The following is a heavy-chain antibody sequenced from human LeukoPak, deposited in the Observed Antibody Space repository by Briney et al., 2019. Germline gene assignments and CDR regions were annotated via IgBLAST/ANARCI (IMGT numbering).Heavy chain of an antibody. CDR3: ARGYYDSSGYTVDY. D-gene: IGHD3-22*01. CDR1: GFTVSSKY. Sequence: PGGSLRLSCAASGFTVSSKYMIWVRQAPGKGLEWVSSIVSSSSDLSYADSLKGRFDISRDNAKNSLYLQMDSLRAEDTAVYYCARGYYDSSGYTVDYWGQGTLVTVSS. CDR2: IVSSSSDL. J-gene: IGHJ4*02. V-gene: IGHV3-21*01.